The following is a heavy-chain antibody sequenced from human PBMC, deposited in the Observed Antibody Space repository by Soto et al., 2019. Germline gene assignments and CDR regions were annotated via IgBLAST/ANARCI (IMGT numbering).Heavy chain of an antibody. V-gene: IGHV4-34*01. D-gene: IGHD6-13*01. CDR3: ARDPSSSWSPAKWFDP. Sequence: QVQLQQWGAGLLKPSETLSLTCAVYGGSFSGYYWSWIRQPPGKGLEWIGEINHSGSTNYNPSLKSRVTISVDTSKNQFSLKLSSVTAADTAVYYCARDPSSSWSPAKWFDPWGQGTLVTVSS. J-gene: IGHJ5*02. CDR1: GGSFSGYY. CDR2: INHSGST.